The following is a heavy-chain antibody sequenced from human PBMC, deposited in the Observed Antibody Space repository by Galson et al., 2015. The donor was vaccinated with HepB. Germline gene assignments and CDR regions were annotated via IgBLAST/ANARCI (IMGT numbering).Heavy chain of an antibody. D-gene: IGHD4-23*01. CDR1: GYTFTGYY. V-gene: IGHV1-2*04. CDR3: ARDWSGNSDAGGFDY. Sequence: SVKVSCKASGYTFTGYYMHWVRQAPGQGLEWMGWINPNSGGTNYAQKFQGWVTMTRDTSISTAYMELSRLRSDDTAVYYCARDWSGNSDAGGFDYWGQGTLVTVSS. CDR2: INPNSGGT. J-gene: IGHJ4*02.